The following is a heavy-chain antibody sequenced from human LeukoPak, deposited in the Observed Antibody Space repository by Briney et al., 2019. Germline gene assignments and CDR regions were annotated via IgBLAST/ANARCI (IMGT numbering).Heavy chain of an antibody. CDR3: ARAWDGSSVDY. Sequence: SETLSLTCTVSGGSISSGRYYWSWIRQPAGKGLEWIWRIYTSGSTNYNPSLKSRVTISVDTSKNQFSLKLSSVTAADTAVYYCARAWDGSSVDYWGQGTLVTVSS. CDR1: GGSISSGRYY. V-gene: IGHV4-61*02. CDR2: IYTSGST. D-gene: IGHD6-6*01. J-gene: IGHJ4*02.